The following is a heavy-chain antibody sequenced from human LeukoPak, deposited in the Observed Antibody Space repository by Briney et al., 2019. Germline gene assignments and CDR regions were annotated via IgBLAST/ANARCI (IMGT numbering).Heavy chain of an antibody. CDR1: GGSISSGYY. Sequence: PSETLSLTCTVSGGSISSGYYWSWIRQPPGKGLEWIGYIYYSGSTNYNPSLKSRVTISVDTSKNQFSLKLSSVTAADTAVYYCASSDGSGSYYYYMDVWGKGTTVTVSS. D-gene: IGHD3-10*01. CDR3: ASSDGSGSYYYYMDV. V-gene: IGHV4-61*01. J-gene: IGHJ6*03. CDR2: IYYSGST.